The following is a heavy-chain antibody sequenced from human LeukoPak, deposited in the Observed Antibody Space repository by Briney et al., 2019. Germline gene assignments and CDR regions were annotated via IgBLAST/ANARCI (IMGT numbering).Heavy chain of an antibody. CDR3: ARGHDYVEVETDAFDI. V-gene: IGHV1-69*04. CDR2: IIPTLGIA. CDR1: GGTFSSYA. Sequence: SVKVSCKASGGTFSSYAISWVRQAPGQGLEWMGRIIPTLGIANYAQKFQGRVTITADKSTSTAYMELSSLRSEDTAVYYCARGHDYVEVETDAFDIWGQGTMVTVSS. D-gene: IGHD3-16*01. J-gene: IGHJ3*02.